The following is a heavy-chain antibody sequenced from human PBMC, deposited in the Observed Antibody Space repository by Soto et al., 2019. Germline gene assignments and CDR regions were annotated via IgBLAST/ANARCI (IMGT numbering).Heavy chain of an antibody. CDR3: ARSLAASGGLSISGTTEDWLDP. Sequence: ASVKVSCKASGYTFSSYGISWVRQAPGQGLEWMGWISAYNGNTNYAQKLQDRVTMTTDTSTSTAYMELGSLRSDDTAVYYCARSLAASGGLSISGTTEDWLDPWGQGTMVTVYS. D-gene: IGHD1-7*01. V-gene: IGHV1-18*04. J-gene: IGHJ5*02. CDR1: GYTFSSYG. CDR2: ISAYNGNT.